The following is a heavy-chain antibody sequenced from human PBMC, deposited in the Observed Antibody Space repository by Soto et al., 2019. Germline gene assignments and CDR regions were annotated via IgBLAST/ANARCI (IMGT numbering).Heavy chain of an antibody. CDR3: ASYVRGQHFYFDN. J-gene: IGHJ4*02. CDR2: IRENGDST. D-gene: IGHD3-10*02. V-gene: IGHV3-23*01. CDR1: GVSFSTYA. Sequence: PGVSRRLSCAASGVSFSTYAMSWVRQAPGKGRDWVSGIRENGDSTYYADSVKGRFTISRDSSKNTLYLRMNSLRAEDTAVYYCASYVRGQHFYFDNWGQGTLVTVSS.